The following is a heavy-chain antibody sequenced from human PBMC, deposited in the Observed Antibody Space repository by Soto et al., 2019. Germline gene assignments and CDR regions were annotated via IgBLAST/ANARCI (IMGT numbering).Heavy chain of an antibody. D-gene: IGHD4-4*01. CDR2: IIPIIGII. J-gene: IGHJ5*02. CDR1: GGTFSTYT. Sequence: QVQLVQSGAEVKKPGSSVKVSCKASGGTFSTYTITWVRQAPGQGLEWMGRIIPIIGIINYAQKFQGRVTISADKFPGTAYMELTGLRSADTAVYYCAGDPDSHYNDSHASSYPWGQGTLVTVSS. V-gene: IGHV1-69*08. CDR3: AGDPDSHYNDSHASSYP.